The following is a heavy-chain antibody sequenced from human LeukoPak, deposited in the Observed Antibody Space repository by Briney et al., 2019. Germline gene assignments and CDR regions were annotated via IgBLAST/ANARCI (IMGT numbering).Heavy chain of an antibody. CDR1: GFTFSSYD. D-gene: IGHD1-14*01. CDR3: ARGGGGPPLRIDGFYI. V-gene: IGHV3-13*01. Sequence: GGSLRLSCAASGFTFSSYDMHWVRQATGKGLEWVSAIGTAGDTYYPGSVKGRFTISRENAKNSLYLQMNSLRAGDTAVYYCARGGGGPPLRIDGFYIWGQRTMV. J-gene: IGHJ3*02. CDR2: IGTAGDT.